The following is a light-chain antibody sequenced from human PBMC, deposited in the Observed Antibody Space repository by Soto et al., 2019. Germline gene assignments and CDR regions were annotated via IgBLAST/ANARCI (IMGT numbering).Light chain of an antibody. CDR3: QQYDNWPLT. CDR1: QSVSSN. Sequence: EIVMTQSPATLSLSPGERATLSCRASQSVSSNLAWYQQRPGQAPRLLIYDTSTRATGFPAGFSGSGSGTEFTLTISSLQSEDFAVYYCQQYDNWPLTFGVGTKVEIK. CDR2: DTS. V-gene: IGKV3-15*01. J-gene: IGKJ4*01.